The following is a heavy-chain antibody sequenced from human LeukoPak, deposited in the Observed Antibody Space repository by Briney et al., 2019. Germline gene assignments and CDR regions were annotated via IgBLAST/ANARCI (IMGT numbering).Heavy chain of an antibody. J-gene: IGHJ4*02. CDR1: GFTFSAYD. D-gene: IGHD4-17*01. CDR3: LRGSGPGVTTIDS. CDR2: FHTDGGI. V-gene: IGHV3-13*01. Sequence: PGGSLRLSCAASGFTFSAYDMHWIRQAPGEGLEWVSAFHTDGGIYYLDSVKGRFTISREDAKNSLYLQMHILRAGDTAVYYFLRGSGPGVTTIDSWGQGTLVIVSS.